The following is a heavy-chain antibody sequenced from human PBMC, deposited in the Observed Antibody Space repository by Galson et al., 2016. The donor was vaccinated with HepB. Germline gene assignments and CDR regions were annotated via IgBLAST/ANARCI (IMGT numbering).Heavy chain of an antibody. CDR1: GYTFTYYF. Sequence: SVKVSCKASGYTFTYYFMHWVRQAPGQGLEWLGRINPSSGDTKYAQKFQGRVTVSRDTSTSTAYMELSRLRSDDTAVYYCVRTYCSTTRCYPDAFDIWGQGTAVTVAS. CDR3: VRTYCSTTRCYPDAFDI. V-gene: IGHV1-2*06. D-gene: IGHD2-2*01. J-gene: IGHJ3*02. CDR2: INPSSGDT.